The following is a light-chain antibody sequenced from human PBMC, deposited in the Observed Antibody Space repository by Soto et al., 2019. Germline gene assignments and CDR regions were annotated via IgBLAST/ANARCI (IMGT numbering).Light chain of an antibody. V-gene: IGKV3-20*01. J-gene: IGKJ5*01. CDR1: QSITSNY. CDR3: QQYYSSPLT. Sequence: EIVLTQSPGTLSLSPGERATLSCRASQSITSNYLAWYQQKPGQAPSLLIYGSSSRATGIPDRFSGSGSETDFTLTISRLEPEDFAVYYCQQYYSSPLTFGRGTRVEIK. CDR2: GSS.